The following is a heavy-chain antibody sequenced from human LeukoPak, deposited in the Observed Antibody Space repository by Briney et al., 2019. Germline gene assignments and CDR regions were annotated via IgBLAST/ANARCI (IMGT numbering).Heavy chain of an antibody. J-gene: IGHJ4*02. Sequence: ASVKVSCKASGYTFSNYFIHWVRQAPGQGLEWMGIINPSGGSTSYAQKFQGRVAMTSDMSTSNVYMELSSLKSEDTAAYYCAREVVGSTVRHYFDYWGQGTLVTVSS. CDR2: INPSGGST. V-gene: IGHV1-46*01. CDR3: AREVVGSTVRHYFDY. CDR1: GYTFSNYF. D-gene: IGHD1-26*01.